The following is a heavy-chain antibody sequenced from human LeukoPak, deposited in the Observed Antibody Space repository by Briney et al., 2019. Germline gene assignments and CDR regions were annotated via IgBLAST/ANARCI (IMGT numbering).Heavy chain of an antibody. CDR2: IKSCTDGAAT. D-gene: IGHD3-3*01. Sequence: PGGSLRLSCVTSGFTFNKAWMTWVRQAPGKGLEWVGRIKSCTDGAATDYAALVKDRFTISRDDSKNTVYLQMNRLKAEDTGVYYCAKNSDFWSGTLKLRFHYYFMDVWGKGTTVTVS. CDR3: AKNSDFWSGTLKLRFHYYFMDV. V-gene: IGHV3-15*01. J-gene: IGHJ6*03. CDR1: GFTFNKAW.